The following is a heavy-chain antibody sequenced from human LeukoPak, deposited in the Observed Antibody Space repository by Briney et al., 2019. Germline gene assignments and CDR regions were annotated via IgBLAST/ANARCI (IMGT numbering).Heavy chain of an antibody. D-gene: IGHD6-19*01. CDR3: ARQKYSSGWYRDYYGMDV. CDR1: GYSFTSYW. J-gene: IGHJ6*04. CDR2: IYPGDSDT. Sequence: GESLKISCKGSGYSFTSYWIGWVRRMPGKGLEWMGIIYPGDSDTRYSPSFQGQVTISADKSISTAYLQWSSLKASDTAMYYCARQKYSSGWYRDYYGMDVWGKGTTVTVSS. V-gene: IGHV5-51*01.